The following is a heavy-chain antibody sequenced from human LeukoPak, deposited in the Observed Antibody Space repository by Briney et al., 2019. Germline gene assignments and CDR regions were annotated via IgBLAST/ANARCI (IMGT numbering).Heavy chain of an antibody. CDR3: VRWQYCGGNCYFSAFDI. V-gene: IGHV4-59*01. CDR2: IHHSGNT. D-gene: IGHD2-21*01. CDR1: CGSTSSSY. J-gene: IGHJ3*02. Sequence: PSETLSLTCTVACGSTSSSYWSWIRQSPGKGLELVGYIHHSGNTNSNPPLKSRVTISVDTSKNPFYLKLSSVTAADTAVYYCVRWQYCGGNCYFSAFDIWGQGTMVTVSS.